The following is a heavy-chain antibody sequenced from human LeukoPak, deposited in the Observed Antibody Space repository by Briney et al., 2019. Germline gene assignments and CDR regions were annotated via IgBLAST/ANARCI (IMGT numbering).Heavy chain of an antibody. Sequence: PGGSLRLSCAASGFTFSSYEMNWVRQAPGKGLEWVSYISSSGSTIYSADSVKGRFTISRDNAKNSLYLQMNSLRAEDTAIYYCARDTASLWDPMDVWGKGTTVTISS. D-gene: IGHD5-18*01. CDR2: ISSSGSTI. J-gene: IGHJ6*03. V-gene: IGHV3-48*03. CDR1: GFTFSSYE. CDR3: ARDTASLWDPMDV.